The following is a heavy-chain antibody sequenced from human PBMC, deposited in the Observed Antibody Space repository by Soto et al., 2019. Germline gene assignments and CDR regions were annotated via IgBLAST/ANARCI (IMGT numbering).Heavy chain of an antibody. CDR3: VRLCDDNRGGRVDD. CDR1: GDSLSSNVGH. J-gene: IGHJ6*01. D-gene: IGHD2-21*01. CDR2: IYYTGSS. V-gene: IGHV4-31*02. Sequence: TLSLTCTVSGDSLSSNVGHWSWIRQHPGKGLGWFGYIYYTGSSYYNPSLESRASISVETCKKQLSLRLHAVTAAATSVYEFVRLCDDNRGGRVDDWGNRTRVTV.